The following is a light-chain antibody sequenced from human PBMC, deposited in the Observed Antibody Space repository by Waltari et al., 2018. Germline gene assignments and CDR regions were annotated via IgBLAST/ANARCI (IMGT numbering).Light chain of an antibody. CDR1: IGAVTSGHH. V-gene: IGLV7-46*01. J-gene: IGLJ3*02. CDR3: MVSNVGAQWA. Sequence: QAVVTQEPSVTVSPGGTVTLTCGSSIGAVTSGHHPYWIQQKPGQVPRTLIYETSNKHSRTPARFSGSLLGDQAALTLSSAQPEDEADYYCMVSNVGAQWAFGGGTKLTVL. CDR2: ETS.